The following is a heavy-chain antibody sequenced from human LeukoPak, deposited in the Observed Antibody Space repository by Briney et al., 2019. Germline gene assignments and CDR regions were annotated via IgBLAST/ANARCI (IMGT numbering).Heavy chain of an antibody. CDR2: MIPLLGTE. V-gene: IGHV1-69*10. Sequence: ASVKVSCKAPGGTFNSYGISWVRHAPGQGLEWMGAMIPLLGTENYAQKFQGRVSITADKSTTTAYMELSSLISDDTAVYYCVRDVFLGAVAGRRGDSWGQGTLVTVSS. D-gene: IGHD6-19*01. CDR1: GGTFNSYG. J-gene: IGHJ4*02. CDR3: VRDVFLGAVAGRRGDS.